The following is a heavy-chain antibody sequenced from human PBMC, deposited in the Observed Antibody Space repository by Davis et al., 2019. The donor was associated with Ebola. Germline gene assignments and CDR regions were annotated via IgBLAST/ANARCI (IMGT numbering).Heavy chain of an antibody. V-gene: IGHV4-59*01. J-gene: IGHJ6*02. CDR3: ARVETGLVSYGMDV. Sequence: SETLSLTCTVSGGSISSYYWSWIRQPPGKGLEWIGYIYYSGSTNYNPSLKSRVTISVDTSKNQFSLKLSSVTAADTAVYYCARVETGLVSYGMDVWGQGTTVTVSS. CDR1: GGSISSYY. CDR2: IYYSGST. D-gene: IGHD3/OR15-3a*01.